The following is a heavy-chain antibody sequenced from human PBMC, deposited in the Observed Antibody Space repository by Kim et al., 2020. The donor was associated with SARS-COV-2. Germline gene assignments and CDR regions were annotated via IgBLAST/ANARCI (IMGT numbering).Heavy chain of an antibody. J-gene: IGHJ2*01. Sequence: SSRSFQGQVTISADKSISTAYLQWSSLKASDTAMYYCARPSLYDYWYFDLWGRGTLVTVSS. D-gene: IGHD2-2*02. V-gene: IGHV5-51*01. CDR3: ARPSLYDYWYFDL.